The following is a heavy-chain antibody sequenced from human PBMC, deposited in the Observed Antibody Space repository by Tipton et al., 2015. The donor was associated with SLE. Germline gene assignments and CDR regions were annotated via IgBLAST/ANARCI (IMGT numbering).Heavy chain of an antibody. V-gene: IGHV4-31*03. J-gene: IGHJ4*02. CDR1: GDSISDVNYY. D-gene: IGHD3-3*01. CDR2: IHYSGST. CDR3: ARGNTIFGVGY. Sequence: TLSLTCTVSGDSISDVNYYLNWIRQRPGKGLEWIGYIHYSGSTYYNPSLESRVTLSVDTSKNQFSLKLSSVTAADTAVYYCARGNTIFGVGYWGQGTLVTVSS.